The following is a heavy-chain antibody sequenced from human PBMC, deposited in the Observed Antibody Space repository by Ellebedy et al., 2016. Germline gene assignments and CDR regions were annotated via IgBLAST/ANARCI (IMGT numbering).Heavy chain of an antibody. J-gene: IGHJ4*02. CDR3: ARRGAVPGTLDN. D-gene: IGHD2-15*01. Sequence: GGSLRLSXEASGFIFSSYGIHWVRQAPGKGLEWVAVIWYDGIHENCADSVKGRFTISRDSSKNTVYLQMNSLRAEDTAVYYCARRGAVPGTLDNWGQGTLVTVSS. CDR2: IWYDGIHE. V-gene: IGHV3-33*01. CDR1: GFIFSSYG.